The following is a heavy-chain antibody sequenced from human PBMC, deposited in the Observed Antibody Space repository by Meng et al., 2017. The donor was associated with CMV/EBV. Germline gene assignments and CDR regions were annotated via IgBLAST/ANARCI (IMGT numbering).Heavy chain of an antibody. CDR3: ARGPANCYRSLVTFASAEDFQH. D-gene: IGHD2-21*01. CDR1: GYY. Sequence: GYYWGWSRQPPGKGLEWIGEINHSGSTNYNPSLKSRVTISVDTSKNQFSLKLSSVTAADTAVYYCARGPANCYRSLVTFASAEDFQHWGQGTLVTVSS. CDR2: INHSGST. V-gene: IGHV4-34*01. J-gene: IGHJ1*01.